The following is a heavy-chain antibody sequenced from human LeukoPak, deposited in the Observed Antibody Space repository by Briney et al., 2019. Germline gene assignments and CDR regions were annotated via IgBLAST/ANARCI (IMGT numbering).Heavy chain of an antibody. CDR3: ARVLNWGEPFDY. Sequence: SETLSLTCAVSGGSISSGGYSWSWIRQPPGKGLEWIGYIYHSGSTYYNPSLKSRVTISVDRSKNQFSLKLSSVTAADTAVYYCARVLNWGEPFDYWGQGTLVTVSS. J-gene: IGHJ4*02. CDR1: GGSISSGGYS. V-gene: IGHV4-30-2*01. D-gene: IGHD7-27*01. CDR2: IYHSGST.